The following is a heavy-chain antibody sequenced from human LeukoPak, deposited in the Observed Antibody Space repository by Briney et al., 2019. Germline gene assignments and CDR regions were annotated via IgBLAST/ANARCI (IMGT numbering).Heavy chain of an antibody. CDR1: GGTFNSYA. CDR2: INPSGGST. D-gene: IGHD6-6*01. CDR3: ARVPLAARWWFDP. J-gene: IGHJ5*02. Sequence: GASVKVSCKASGGTFNSYAINWVRQAPGQGLEWMGIINPSGGSTSYAQKFQGRVTMTRDTSTSTVYMELSSLRSEDTAVYYCARVPLAARWWFDPWGQGTLVTVSS. V-gene: IGHV1-46*02.